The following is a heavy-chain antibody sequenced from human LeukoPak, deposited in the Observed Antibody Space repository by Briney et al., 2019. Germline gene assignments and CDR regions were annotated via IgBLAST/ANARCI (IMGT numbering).Heavy chain of an antibody. Sequence: ASVKVSCKASGYTFTSYGISWVRQAPGQGLEWMAWISAYSGNTNYAQNLQGRVTLTTETSTSTAYIELRSLRSDDTAVYYCARDVWPYCGRPNCYLVSDPWGQGTLVTVSS. CDR2: ISAYSGNT. V-gene: IGHV1-18*01. D-gene: IGHD2-2*01. J-gene: IGHJ5*02. CDR3: ARDVWPYCGRPNCYLVSDP. CDR1: GYTFTSYG.